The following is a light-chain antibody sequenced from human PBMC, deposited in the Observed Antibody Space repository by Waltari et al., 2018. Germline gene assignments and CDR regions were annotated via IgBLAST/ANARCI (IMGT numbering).Light chain of an antibody. Sequence: QSVLTQPPSVSGAPGQRVTISCTGSSSNIGAGYDVNWYQQLPAKVPKLLIYGNSNRPSGVPDRISGSKSGTSASLAITGLQAEDEADYYCQSYDSSLGGSVFGGGTKLTVL. J-gene: IGLJ2*01. CDR2: GNS. CDR3: QSYDSSLGGSV. CDR1: SSNIGAGYD. V-gene: IGLV1-40*01.